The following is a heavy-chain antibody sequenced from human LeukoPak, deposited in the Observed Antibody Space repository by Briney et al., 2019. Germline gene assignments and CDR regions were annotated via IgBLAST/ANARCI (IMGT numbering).Heavy chain of an antibody. CDR1: GFAFSDDS. CDR3: AREYTAMAYDY. D-gene: IGHD5-18*01. V-gene: IGHV3-21*01. CDR2: ISSTSKYI. J-gene: IGHJ4*02. Sequence: GGSLRLSCVASGFAFSDDSMNWVRQPPGKGLEWVSSISSTSKYIYYADSVKGRITISRDNAKNSLFLQMNNLRVDDSAVYYCAREYTAMAYDYWGQGNLVTVSS.